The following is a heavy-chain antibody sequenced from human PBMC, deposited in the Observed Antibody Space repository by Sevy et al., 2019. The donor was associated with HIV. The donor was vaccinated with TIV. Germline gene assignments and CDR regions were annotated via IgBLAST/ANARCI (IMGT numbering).Heavy chain of an antibody. CDR3: AREDIVVVPAAIVY. V-gene: IGHV3-21*01. J-gene: IGHJ4*02. CDR1: GFTFSSYS. D-gene: IGHD2-2*02. CDR2: ISSSSSYI. Sequence: GGSLRLSCAASGFTFSSYSMNWVRQAPGKGLEWVSSISSSSSYIYYAYSVKGRFTISRDNAKNSLYLQMNSLRAEDTAVYYCAREDIVVVPAAIVYWGQGTLVTVSS.